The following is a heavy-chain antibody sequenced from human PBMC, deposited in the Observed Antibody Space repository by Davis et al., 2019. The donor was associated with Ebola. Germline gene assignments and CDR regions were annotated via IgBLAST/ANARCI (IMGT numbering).Heavy chain of an antibody. J-gene: IGHJ4*02. CDR2: INPNDGRT. CDR1: GYTFTNYY. V-gene: IGHV1-46*01. CDR3: ARLAMVAAGCHDY. Sequence: AASVKVSCKASGYTFTNYYMHWVRQAPGQGLEWMGMINPNDGRTIYAQKFQGRVTITADESTSTAYMELRDLRSDDAALYYCARLAMVAAGCHDYWGQGSLVAVSS. D-gene: IGHD5-18*01.